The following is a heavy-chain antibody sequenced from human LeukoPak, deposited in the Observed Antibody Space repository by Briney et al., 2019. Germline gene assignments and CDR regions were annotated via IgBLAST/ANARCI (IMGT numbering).Heavy chain of an antibody. D-gene: IGHD1-26*01. V-gene: IGHV1-2*02. CDR3: ARVVGAMSTLNFDY. CDR2: INPNSGGT. CDR1: GYTFTGNY. J-gene: IGHJ4*02. Sequence: GASVKVSCKASGYTFTGNYMHWVRQAPGQGLEWMGWINPNSGGTNYAQKFQGRVTMTRDTSISTAYMELSRLRSDDTAVYYCARVVGAMSTLNFDYWGQGTLVTVSS.